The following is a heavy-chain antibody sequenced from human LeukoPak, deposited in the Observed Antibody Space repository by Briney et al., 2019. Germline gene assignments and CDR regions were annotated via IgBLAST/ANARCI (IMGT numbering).Heavy chain of an antibody. CDR3: ARHGRPPIQLWLLEHYYYGMDV. J-gene: IGHJ6*02. CDR1: GFTFTSYA. D-gene: IGHD5-18*01. V-gene: IGHV3-23*01. CDR2: ISGGGGST. Sequence: SGGSLRLSCAASGFTFTSYAMSWVRQAPGKGLEWVSGISGGGGSTYYADSVKGRFTISRDNPKNTLYLQMNSLRAEDSAIYYCARHGRPPIQLWLLEHYYYGMDVWGQGTTVTVSS.